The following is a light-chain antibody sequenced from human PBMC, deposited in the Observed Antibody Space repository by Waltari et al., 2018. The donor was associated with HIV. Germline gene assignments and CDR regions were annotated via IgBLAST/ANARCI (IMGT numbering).Light chain of an antibody. CDR2: DVS. Sequence: QSALTQPASVSGSPGQSITISCTGTSSDVGGYNYVSWYQQHPGKAPTLMIYDVSKRPSGVSNRFSGSKSGNTASLTISGLQAEDEADYCCCSYAGSSTYVFGTGTKVTVL. CDR3: CSYAGSSTYV. J-gene: IGLJ1*01. CDR1: SSDVGGYNY. V-gene: IGLV2-23*02.